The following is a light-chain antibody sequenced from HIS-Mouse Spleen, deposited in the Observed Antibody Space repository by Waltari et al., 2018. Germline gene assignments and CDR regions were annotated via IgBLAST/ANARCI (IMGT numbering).Light chain of an antibody. V-gene: IGKV3-11*01. J-gene: IGKJ3*01. CDR2: AAS. CDR1: QSVSSY. Sequence: EIVLTQSPATLSLSPGEISTLSCRASQSVSSYLAWYQQKPGQAPRLRIYAASNRATGTPARFSGSGSGTDFTLTISSLEPEDFAVYYCQQRSNLPPFTFGPGTKVDIQ. CDR3: QQRSNLPPFT.